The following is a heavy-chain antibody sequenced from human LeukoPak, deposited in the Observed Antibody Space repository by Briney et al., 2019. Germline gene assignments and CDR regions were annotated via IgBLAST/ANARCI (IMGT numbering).Heavy chain of an antibody. CDR2: MNPNSGNT. Sequence: ASVKVSCKASGYTFTSYDINWVRQATGQGLEWMGWMNPNSGNTGYAQKFQGRVTITRNTSISTAYMELSSLRSEDTAVYYCARARSCYDFWSGFLPMDVWGKGTTVTVSS. J-gene: IGHJ6*03. D-gene: IGHD3-3*01. V-gene: IGHV1-8*03. CDR3: ARARSCYDFWSGFLPMDV. CDR1: GYTFTSYD.